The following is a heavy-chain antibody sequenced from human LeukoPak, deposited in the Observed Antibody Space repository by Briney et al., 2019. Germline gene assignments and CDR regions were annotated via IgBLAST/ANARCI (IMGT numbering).Heavy chain of an antibody. Sequence: SETLSLTCTVSGGSISSGGYYWSWIRQHPGKGLEWIGYIYYSGSTYYNPSLKSRVTISVDTSKNQFSPELSSVTAADTAVYYCARVFGVVPAAIDYWGQGTLVTVSS. CDR2: IYYSGST. J-gene: IGHJ4*02. D-gene: IGHD2-2*01. CDR3: ARVFGVVPAAIDY. V-gene: IGHV4-31*03. CDR1: GGSISSGGYY.